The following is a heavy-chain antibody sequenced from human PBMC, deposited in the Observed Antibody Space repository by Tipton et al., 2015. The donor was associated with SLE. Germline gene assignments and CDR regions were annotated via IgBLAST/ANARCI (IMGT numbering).Heavy chain of an antibody. D-gene: IGHD1-1*01. CDR3: ARPSTRLVRDAFDL. CDR1: GASISSYY. CDR2: ST. Sequence: LRLSCTVSGASISSYYWSWIRQPPGKGLEWIGYSTDYSPSLKSRVTISVDTSKNQFSLKLSSVTAADTAIYYCARPSTRLVRDAFDLWGQGTMVTVSS. J-gene: IGHJ3*01. V-gene: IGHV4-4*08.